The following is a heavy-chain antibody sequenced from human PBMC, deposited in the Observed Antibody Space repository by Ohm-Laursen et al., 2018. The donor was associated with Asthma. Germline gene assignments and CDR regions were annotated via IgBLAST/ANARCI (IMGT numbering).Heavy chain of an antibody. D-gene: IGHD5-12*01. J-gene: IGHJ4*02. CDR1: GGSFSGYY. V-gene: IGHV4-34*01. CDR3: ARSGGYDPFDY. Sequence: GTLSLTCAVYGGSFSGYYWSWIRHPPGKGLEWIGEINHSGSTNYNPSLKSRVTISVDTSKNQFSLKLSSVTAADTAVYYCARSGGYDPFDYWGQGTLVTVSS. CDR2: INHSGST.